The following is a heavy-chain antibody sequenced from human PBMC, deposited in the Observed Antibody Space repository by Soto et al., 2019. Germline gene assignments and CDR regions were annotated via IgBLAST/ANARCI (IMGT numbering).Heavy chain of an antibody. CDR2: ISHDGRNQ. D-gene: IGHD2-15*01. V-gene: IGHV3-30*03. J-gene: IGHJ6*02. CDR1: KFDFSIYS. Sequence: GGSLRLSCVASKFDFSIYSMHWVRQAPGKGLEWVTFISHDGRNQSHAAAVKGRFIVSRENSKNSVYLPVHRLRAEDTAVYFCARDRSGGRGYPAMDAWGEGT. CDR3: ARDRSGGRGYPAMDA.